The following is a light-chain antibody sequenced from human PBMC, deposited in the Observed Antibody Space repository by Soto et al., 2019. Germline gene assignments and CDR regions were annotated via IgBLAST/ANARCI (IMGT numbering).Light chain of an antibody. CDR3: CSYAGSYTFV. Sequence: QSVLTQPRSVSGSPGQSVTISCTGTSSDVGGYNYVSWYQQHPGKAPTLMIYDVSKRPSGVPDRFSGSKSGNTASLTISGLQAEDEADYYCCSYAGSYTFVFGGGTQLTVL. CDR2: DVS. CDR1: SSDVGGYNY. J-gene: IGLJ7*01. V-gene: IGLV2-11*01.